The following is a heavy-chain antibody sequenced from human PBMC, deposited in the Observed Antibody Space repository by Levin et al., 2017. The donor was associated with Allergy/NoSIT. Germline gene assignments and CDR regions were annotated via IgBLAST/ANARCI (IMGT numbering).Heavy chain of an antibody. CDR3: AHMIMGLQQLYCDY. D-gene: IGHD6-13*01. Sequence: SGPTLVKPTQTLTLTCTFSGFSLTTSGVGVGWIRQPPGKALEWLALIYWDNDKRYSPSLKSRLTITKDTSKNQVVLTITNMDPVDTATYYGAHMIMGLQQLYCDYWGQGTLVAVSS. J-gene: IGHJ4*02. CDR2: IYWDNDK. V-gene: IGHV2-5*02. CDR1: GFSLTTSGVG.